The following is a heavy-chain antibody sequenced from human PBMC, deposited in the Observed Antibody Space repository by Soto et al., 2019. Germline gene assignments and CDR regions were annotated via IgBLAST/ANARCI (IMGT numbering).Heavy chain of an antibody. Sequence: GASLRPSGQASGFTFLGYRMTWGRHAPGTGCEWVSSISSSSSYIYYADSVKGRFTISRDNAKNSLYLQMNSLRAEDTAVYYCARDLYDYVWGSYRYTRGFDPWGQGTLVTVSS. J-gene: IGHJ5*02. CDR1: GFTFLGYR. CDR2: ISSSSSYI. V-gene: IGHV3-21*01. CDR3: ARDLYDYVWGSYRYTRGFDP. D-gene: IGHD3-16*02.